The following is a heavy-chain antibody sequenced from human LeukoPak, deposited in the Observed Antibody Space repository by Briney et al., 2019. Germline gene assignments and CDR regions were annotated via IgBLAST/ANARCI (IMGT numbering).Heavy chain of an antibody. V-gene: IGHV1-2*02. D-gene: IGHD1-1*01. CDR3: ARVELESDYYYGMDV. CDR2: INPNSGGT. CDR1: GYTFTGYY. J-gene: IGHJ6*02. Sequence: ASVKVSCKASGYTFTGYYMHWVRQAPGQGLEWMGWINPNSGGTNYAQKFQGRVTMTRDTSISTAYMELSRLRSDDTAVYYCARVELESDYYYGMDVWGQGTTVTVSS.